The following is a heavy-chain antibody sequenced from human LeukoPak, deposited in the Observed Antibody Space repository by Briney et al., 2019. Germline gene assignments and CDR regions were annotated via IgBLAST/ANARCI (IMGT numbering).Heavy chain of an antibody. D-gene: IGHD2-15*01. CDR2: IRGKAYGETP. CDR3: TRVGYGYCSGGSCYNYYYYMDV. J-gene: IGHJ6*03. Sequence: PGGSLRLSCTASGFSFGAYLISWVRQAPGQGLEWVGYIRGKAYGETPEYAASVKGRFTISRDDSNTIAYLQMDSLKTEDTAVYYWTRVGYGYCSGGSCYNYYYYMDVWGKGTTVTISS. CDR1: GFSFGAYL. V-gene: IGHV3-49*04.